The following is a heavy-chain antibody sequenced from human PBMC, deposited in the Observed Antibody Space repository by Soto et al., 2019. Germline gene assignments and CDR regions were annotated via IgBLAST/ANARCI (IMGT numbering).Heavy chain of an antibody. CDR2: INPSGGST. D-gene: IGHD6-13*01. CDR3: ARESNIIAAAEYNWFDP. Sequence: ASVKVSCKASGYTFTSYYMHWVRQAPGQGLEWMGIINPSGGSTSYARKFQGRVTMTRDTSTSTVYMELSSLRSEDTAVYYCARESNIIAAAEYNWFDPWGQGTLVTVSS. J-gene: IGHJ5*02. CDR1: GYTFTSYY. V-gene: IGHV1-46*01.